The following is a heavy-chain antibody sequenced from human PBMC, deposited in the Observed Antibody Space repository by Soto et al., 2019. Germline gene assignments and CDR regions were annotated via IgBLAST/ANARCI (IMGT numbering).Heavy chain of an antibody. D-gene: IGHD2-15*01. CDR1: GYTFTSYD. CDR2: MNPNSGNT. J-gene: IGHJ4*02. V-gene: IGHV1-8*01. Sequence: ASVKVSCKASGYTFTSYDINWVRRATGQGLEWMGWMNPNSGNTGYAQKFQGRVTMTRNTSISTAYMELSSLRSEDTAVYYCARRRIGGKHFDYWGQGTLVTVSS. CDR3: ARRRIGGKHFDY.